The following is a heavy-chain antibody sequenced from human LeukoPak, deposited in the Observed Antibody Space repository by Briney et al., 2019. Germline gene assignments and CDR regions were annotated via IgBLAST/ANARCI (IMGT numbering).Heavy chain of an antibody. CDR3: AELGITMIGGV. Sequence: PGGSLRLSCAASGFTFSSYSMNWVRQAPGKGLEWVSYISSSGNIIYYADSVKGRFTISRDNAKNSLYLQMNSLRAEDTAVYYCAELGITMIGGVWGKGTTVTISS. V-gene: IGHV3-48*04. D-gene: IGHD3-10*02. CDR1: GFTFSSYS. J-gene: IGHJ6*04. CDR2: ISSSGNII.